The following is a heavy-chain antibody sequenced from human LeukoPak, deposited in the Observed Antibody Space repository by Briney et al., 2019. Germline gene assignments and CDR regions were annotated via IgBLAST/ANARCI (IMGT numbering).Heavy chain of an antibody. V-gene: IGHV1-18*01. D-gene: IGHD4-17*01. CDR2: ISAYNGNT. CDR3: ARYGDPLNYYYYYGMDV. Sequence: ASVKVSCEASGYTFTSYGISWVRQAPGQGLEWMGWISAYNGNTNYAQKLQGRVTMTTDTSTSTAYMELRSLRSDDTAVYYCARYGDPLNYYYYYGMDVWGQGTTVTVSS. CDR1: GYTFTSYG. J-gene: IGHJ6*02.